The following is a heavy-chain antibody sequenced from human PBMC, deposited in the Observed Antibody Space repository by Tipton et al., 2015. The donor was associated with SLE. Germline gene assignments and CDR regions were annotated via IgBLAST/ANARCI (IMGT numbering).Heavy chain of an antibody. D-gene: IGHD7-27*01. CDR2: IRYDESDK. J-gene: IGHJ6*01. CDR1: GFTFSSYG. Sequence: SLRLSCAASGFTFSSYGMHWVRQAPGKGLEWAAFIRYDESDKYYADSLKGRFTISRDNSKNTLYLQMNSLRAEDTAVYYCARALTGGDYYYYGMDVWGQGTTVTVSS. V-gene: IGHV3-30*02. CDR3: ARALTGGDYYYYGMDV.